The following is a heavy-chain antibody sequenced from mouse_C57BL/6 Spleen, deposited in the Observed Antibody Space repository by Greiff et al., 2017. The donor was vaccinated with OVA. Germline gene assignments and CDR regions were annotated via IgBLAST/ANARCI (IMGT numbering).Heavy chain of an antibody. CDR1: GFTFSDYY. CDR3: ARADGGNYAMDY. J-gene: IGHJ4*01. V-gene: IGHV5-16*01. Sequence: EVKLVESEGGLVQPGSSMKLSCTASGFTFSDYYMAWVRQVPEKGLEWVANINYDGSSTYYLDSLKSRFIISRDNAKNILYLQMSSLKSEDTATYYCARADGGNYAMDYWGQGTSVTVSS. CDR2: INYDGSST. D-gene: IGHD2-3*01.